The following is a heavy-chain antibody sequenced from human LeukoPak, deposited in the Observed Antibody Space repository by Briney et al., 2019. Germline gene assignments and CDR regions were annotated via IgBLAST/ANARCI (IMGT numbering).Heavy chain of an antibody. CDR3: ARAITRYCSGGSCYLIDY. Sequence: GGSLRLSCAASGFTFSSYGMHWVRQAPGKGLEWVAVIWYDGSNKYYADSVKGRFTISRDNSKNTLYLQMNGLRAEDTAVYYCARAITRYCSGGSCYLIDYWGQGTLVTVSS. J-gene: IGHJ4*02. CDR1: GFTFSSYG. CDR2: IWYDGSNK. V-gene: IGHV3-33*01. D-gene: IGHD2-15*01.